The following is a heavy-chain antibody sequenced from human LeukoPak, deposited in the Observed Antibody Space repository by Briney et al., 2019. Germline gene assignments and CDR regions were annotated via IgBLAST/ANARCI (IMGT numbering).Heavy chain of an antibody. CDR1: GGSISSSSYY. J-gene: IGHJ4*02. CDR2: IHYSGSA. CDR3: ARGQWFRAF. D-gene: IGHD3-10*01. V-gene: IGHV4-39*07. Sequence: SETLSLTCTVSGGSISSSSYYWGWIRQPPGKGLEWIGEIHYSGSATYNPSLKSRVTISVDTSKSQFSLKMNSVTAADTAVYYCARGQWFRAFWSRGTPVTVSS.